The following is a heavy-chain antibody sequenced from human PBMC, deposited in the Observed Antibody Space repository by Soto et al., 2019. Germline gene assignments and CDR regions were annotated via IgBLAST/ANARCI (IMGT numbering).Heavy chain of an antibody. V-gene: IGHV3-7*01. D-gene: IGHD2-15*01. CDR1: GFTFSNYW. CDR3: ARYLDSGPADF. Sequence: GGSLRLSCAASGFTFSNYWMTWVRQAPGKGLEWVANIKKDDSERHYVDSVKGRFTIFRDNAENSLFLQMNSLRVEDTAVYYCARYLDSGPADFWGQGTLVTVSS. CDR2: IKKDDSER. J-gene: IGHJ4*02.